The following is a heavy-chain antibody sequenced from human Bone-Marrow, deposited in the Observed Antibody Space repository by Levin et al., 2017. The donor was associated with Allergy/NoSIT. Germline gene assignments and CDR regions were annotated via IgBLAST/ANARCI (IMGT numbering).Heavy chain of an antibody. D-gene: IGHD1-26*01. Sequence: SQTLSLTCTVSGGSISTYYWSWIRQPPGKGLEWIAYIYYSGSTNYNPSLKSRVTISIDTSKNQFSLKLSSVTAADPAVYHCARDGGATTGSFDYWGQGTLVTVSS. CDR3: ARDGGATTGSFDY. V-gene: IGHV4-59*01. CDR1: GGSISTYY. CDR2: IYYSGST. J-gene: IGHJ4*02.